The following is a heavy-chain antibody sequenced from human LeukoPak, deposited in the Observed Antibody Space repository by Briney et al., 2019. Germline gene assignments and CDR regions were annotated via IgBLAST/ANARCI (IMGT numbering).Heavy chain of an antibody. CDR2: ISGSGGST. CDR1: GFTFSSYG. V-gene: IGHV3-23*01. D-gene: IGHD3-22*01. J-gene: IGHJ4*02. Sequence: GGTLRLSCAASGFTFSSYGMSWVRQAPGKGLEWVSAISGSGGSTYHTDSVKGRFTISRDNSKNTLYLLMNSLRAEDTAVYYCARGRSGYTRVDYWGQGTLVTVSS. CDR3: ARGRSGYTRVDY.